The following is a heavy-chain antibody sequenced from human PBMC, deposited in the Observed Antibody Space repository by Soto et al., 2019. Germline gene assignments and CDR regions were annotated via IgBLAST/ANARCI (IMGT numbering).Heavy chain of an antibody. CDR3: ARDGGAETHPVTQYYYYYGMDV. J-gene: IGHJ6*02. CDR1: GFTVSSNY. D-gene: IGHD4-17*01. V-gene: IGHV3-53*01. Sequence: EVQLVESGGGLIQPGGSLRLSCAASGFTVSSNYMSWVRQAPGKGLEWVSVIYIDGSTYYADSVKGRFTISRDNSKNTLYLQMNSLRAEDTAVYFCARDGGAETHPVTQYYYYYGMDVWGQGTTVTVSS. CDR2: IYIDGST.